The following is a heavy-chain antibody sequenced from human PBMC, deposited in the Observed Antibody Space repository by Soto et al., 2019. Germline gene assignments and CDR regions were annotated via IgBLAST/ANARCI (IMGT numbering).Heavy chain of an antibody. V-gene: IGHV4-31*03. CDR1: GGSITSGGSF. CDR3: ERGGASSNWFAP. J-gene: IGHJ5*02. CDR2: IGYSGAT. D-gene: IGHD2-15*01. Sequence: SETLSLTRTVSGGSITSGGSFWSWIRQHPGKGPEWIAFIGYSGATSYNPSLASRVTISADTYKSQFSLNLRSVTAADTAVYYCERGGASSNWFAPWGQGTLVTVSS.